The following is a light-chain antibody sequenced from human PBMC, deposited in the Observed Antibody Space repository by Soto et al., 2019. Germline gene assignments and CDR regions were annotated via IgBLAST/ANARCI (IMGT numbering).Light chain of an antibody. CDR3: LSTDSSGTYQGVI. V-gene: IGLV3-16*01. CDR1: ALPKKN. Sequence: SYELTQPPSVSVSLGQGAWITCSGEALPKKNGYWFKQKPGQIPVLLIYKDFERPSGIPERFSGSSSGTIVTLTISGVQAEDEADYYCLSTDSSGTYQGVIFDGGTKLTVL. CDR2: KDF. J-gene: IGLJ2*01.